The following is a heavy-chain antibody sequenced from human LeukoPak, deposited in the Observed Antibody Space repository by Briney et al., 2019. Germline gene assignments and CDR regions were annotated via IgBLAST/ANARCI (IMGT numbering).Heavy chain of an antibody. D-gene: IGHD1-1*01. V-gene: IGHV3-23*01. Sequence: GGSLRLSCVVSGFTFSSYAMSWVRQAPGKGLEWVSAISGSGGSTYYADSVKGRFTISRDDSKNTLYLQMNSLRAEDTAGYYCAKDGPQLRYYFDYWGQGTLVTVSS. CDR3: AKDGPQLRYYFDY. CDR1: GFTFSSYA. CDR2: ISGSGGST. J-gene: IGHJ4*02.